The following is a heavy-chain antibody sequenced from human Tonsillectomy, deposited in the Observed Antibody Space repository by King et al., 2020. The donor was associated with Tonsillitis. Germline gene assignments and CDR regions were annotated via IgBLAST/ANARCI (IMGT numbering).Heavy chain of an antibody. CDR1: GFTFSRYG. CDR3: ARERIYNFDWGIDH. V-gene: IGHV3-33*05. J-gene: IGHJ4*02. Sequence: VQLVESGGGVVQPGRSLRLSCETSGFTFSRYGMHWVRQAPGKGLEWVAVISFDGSNKHEIDSVKGRFTISRDNSKNTLYLQMNSLRAEDTAVYYCARERIYNFDWGIDHWGQGTLVTVSS. CDR2: ISFDGSNK. D-gene: IGHD7-27*01.